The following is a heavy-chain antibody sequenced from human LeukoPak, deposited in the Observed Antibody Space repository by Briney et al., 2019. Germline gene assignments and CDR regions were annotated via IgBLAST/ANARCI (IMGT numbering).Heavy chain of an antibody. CDR1: GYTFTGYY. D-gene: IGHD3-22*01. CDR2: INPNSGGT. V-gene: IGHV1-2*02. Sequence: ASVKVPCKASGYTFTGYYMHWVRQAPGQGLEGMGWINPNSGGTNYAQKFQGRVTMTRDTSISTAYMELSRLRSDDTAVYYCARDSSKAQWMIVVSQGWFDPWGQGALVTVSS. J-gene: IGHJ5*02. CDR3: ARDSSKAQWMIVVSQGWFDP.